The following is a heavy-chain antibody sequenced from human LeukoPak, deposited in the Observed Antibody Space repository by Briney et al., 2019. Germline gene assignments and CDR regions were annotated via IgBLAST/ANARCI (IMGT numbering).Heavy chain of an antibody. CDR1: GFTFSSYS. D-gene: IGHD5-12*01. J-gene: IGHJ5*02. CDR3: ASGAEGYVFDP. Sequence: PGGSLRLSCAVSGFTFSSYSMNWVRQAPGEGLEWVSYISSSSTTIYYADSVKGRFTISRDNAKNSLYLQMNSLRAEDTAVYYCASGAEGYVFDPWGQGILVTVSS. CDR2: ISSSSTTI. V-gene: IGHV3-48*01.